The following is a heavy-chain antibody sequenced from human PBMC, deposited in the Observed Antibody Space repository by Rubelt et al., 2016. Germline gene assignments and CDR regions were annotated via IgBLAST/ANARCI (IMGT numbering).Heavy chain of an antibody. J-gene: IGHJ6*02. CDR2: IYSDVSST. V-gene: IGHV3-74*01. Sequence: GSLRLSCAASGFSFSMYWMHWVRQVPGKGLVWVSRIYSDVSSTTYADSVKGRFTISRDNAKNTLYPQMNSLRAEDTAVYYCAKEYTSSLYFYYGMDVWGQGTTVTVSS. CDR3: AKEYTSSLYFYYGMDV. D-gene: IGHD6-6*01. CDR1: GFSFSMYW.